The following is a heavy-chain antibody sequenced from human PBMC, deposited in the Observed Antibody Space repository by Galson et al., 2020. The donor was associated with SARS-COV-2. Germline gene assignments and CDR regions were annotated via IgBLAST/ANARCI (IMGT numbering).Heavy chain of an antibody. CDR2: ISTYNGHT. Sequence: ASVKVSCKASGYTFTSYDISWLRQAPGQGPEYMGWISTYNGHTNYAQKFQGRVTMTTDTSTTTAYMELRSLRSDDTAVYYCATSFGSGFWSYWGQGTLVTVSS. CDR3: ATSFGSGFWSY. J-gene: IGHJ4*02. CDR1: GYTFTSYD. V-gene: IGHV1-18*01. D-gene: IGHD3-22*01.